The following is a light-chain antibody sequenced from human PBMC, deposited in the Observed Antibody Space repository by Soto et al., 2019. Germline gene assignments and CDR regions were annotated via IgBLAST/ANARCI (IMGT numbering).Light chain of an antibody. CDR2: TNN. CDR3: AAWDDNLNGVV. CDR1: NSNIGSNT. Sequence: QLVLTQPPSASGTPGQRVTISCSGSNSNIGSNTVDWYQQFPGTAPKLLIYTNNQRPSGVPDRFSGSKSGPSASLAISGLQSEDEADYYCAAWDDNLNGVVFGGGTKLTVL. V-gene: IGLV1-44*01. J-gene: IGLJ2*01.